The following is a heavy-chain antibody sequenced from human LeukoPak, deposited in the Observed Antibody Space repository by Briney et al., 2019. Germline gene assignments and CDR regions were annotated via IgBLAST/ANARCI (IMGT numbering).Heavy chain of an antibody. CDR1: GFTFSNYA. Sequence: QPGGSLRLSCAASGFTFSNYAMSWVRQAPGKGLEWVSGISGSGGSTYYADSVKGRFTVSRDNSKNTLYLQMNSLRAEDTAVYYCARDTWLQLWLPDYWGQGTLVTVSS. D-gene: IGHD5-18*01. J-gene: IGHJ4*02. CDR2: ISGSGGST. CDR3: ARDTWLQLWLPDY. V-gene: IGHV3-23*01.